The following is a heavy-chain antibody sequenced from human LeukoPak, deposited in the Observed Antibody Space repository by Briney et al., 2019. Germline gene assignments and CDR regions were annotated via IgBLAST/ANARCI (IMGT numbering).Heavy chain of an antibody. CDR2: INPNSGGT. J-gene: IGHJ4*02. CDR1: GYTFTGYY. Sequence: ASVKVSCKASGYTFTGYYMHWVRQAPGQGLEWMGWINPNSGGTNYAQKFQGRVTMTRDTSISTAYMELSRLRSDDTAVYYCARDRRVNYYDSSGYMDYWGQGTLVTVSS. V-gene: IGHV1-2*02. CDR3: ARDRRVNYYDSSGYMDY. D-gene: IGHD3-22*01.